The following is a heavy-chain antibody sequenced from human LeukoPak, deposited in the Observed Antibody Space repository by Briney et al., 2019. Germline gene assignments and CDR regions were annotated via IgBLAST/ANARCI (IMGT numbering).Heavy chain of an antibody. V-gene: IGHV1-46*01. CDR2: INPSGGST. D-gene: IGHD4-17*01. Sequence: GASVKVSCKASGYTFTSYYMHWVRQAPGQGLEWMGIINPSGGSTSYAQKFQGRVTMTRDTSTSTVYMELSNLRSEDTAVYYCAREVYGDNFDYWGQGTLVTVSS. CDR1: GYTFTSYY. CDR3: AREVYGDNFDY. J-gene: IGHJ4*02.